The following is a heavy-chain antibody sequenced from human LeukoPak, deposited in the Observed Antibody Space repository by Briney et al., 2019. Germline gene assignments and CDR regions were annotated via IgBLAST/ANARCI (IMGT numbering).Heavy chain of an antibody. CDR1: GFIFSDYA. D-gene: IGHD3-10*02. J-gene: IGHJ4*02. CDR2: ITSSGGST. CDR3: ARDLCWGCFDD. V-gene: IGHV3-23*01. Sequence: GGSLRLSCAASGFIFSDYAMSWVRQAPGRGLEWVSAITSSGGSTYYGDSVKGRFTISRDNSRNTLYLQMNSLRVDDTAVYYCARDLCWGCFDDWGQGNLVTVSS.